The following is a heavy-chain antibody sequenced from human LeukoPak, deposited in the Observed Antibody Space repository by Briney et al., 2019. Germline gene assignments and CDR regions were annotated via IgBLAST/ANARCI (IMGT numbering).Heavy chain of an antibody. CDR3: AKDLSHYYDRNNAFDV. J-gene: IGHJ3*01. D-gene: IGHD3-22*01. Sequence: PGGSLTLSCAASEFSFSSYAMSWVRQAPGKGLEWVSAISIGGRSTYYADSVKGRFTISRDNSKNTLYLQMDSLRAEDTAVYYCAKDLSHYYDRNNAFDVWGQGRMVSVSS. CDR1: EFSFSSYA. V-gene: IGHV3-23*01. CDR2: ISIGGRST.